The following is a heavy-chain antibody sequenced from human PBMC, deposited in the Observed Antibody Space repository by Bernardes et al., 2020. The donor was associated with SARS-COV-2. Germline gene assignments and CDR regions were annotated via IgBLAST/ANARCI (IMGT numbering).Heavy chain of an antibody. Sequence: SLSLSCAASGFTFSSYEMNWVRQAPGKGLEWVSYISSSGSTIYYADSVKGRFTISRDNAKNSLYLQMNSLRAEDTAVYYCARMDSPQLVLLYYYYGMDVWGQGTTVTVSS. CDR1: GFTFSSYE. CDR3: ARMDSPQLVLLYYYYGMDV. V-gene: IGHV3-48*03. CDR2: ISSSGSTI. J-gene: IGHJ6*02. D-gene: IGHD6-13*01.